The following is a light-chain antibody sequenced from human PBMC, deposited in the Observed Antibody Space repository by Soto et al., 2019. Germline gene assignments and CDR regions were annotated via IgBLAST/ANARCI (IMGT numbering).Light chain of an antibody. V-gene: IGKV1-39*01. J-gene: IGKJ5*01. CDR2: GVS. CDR3: QQSYTAPSIT. CDR1: QSISSS. Sequence: DIQMTRSPSSLSASVGDKVTITCRASQSISSSLNWYQQKSGKAPHLLIYGVSRLQGGVPSRFSGSGSGTDFTLSISSLQPEDFATYYCQQSYTAPSITFGQGTRLEIK.